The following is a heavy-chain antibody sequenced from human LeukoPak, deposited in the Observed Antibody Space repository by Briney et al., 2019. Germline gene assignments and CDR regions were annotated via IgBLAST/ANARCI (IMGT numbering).Heavy chain of an antibody. CDR2: IKSKTDGGTT. D-gene: IGHD2-2*01. Sequence: GGSLRLSCAASGFTFSSYSMNWVRQAPGKGLEWVGRIKSKTDGGTTDYAAPVKGRFTISRDDSKNTLYLQMNSLKTEDTAVYYCTTTHLDIVVVPAAIYYFDYWGQGTLVTVSS. CDR3: TTTHLDIVVVPAAIYYFDY. J-gene: IGHJ4*02. V-gene: IGHV3-15*01. CDR1: GFTFSSYS.